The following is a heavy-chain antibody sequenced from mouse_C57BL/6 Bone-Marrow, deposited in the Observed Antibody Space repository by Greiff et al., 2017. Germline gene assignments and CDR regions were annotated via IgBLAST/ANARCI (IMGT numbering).Heavy chain of an antibody. CDR2: ISSGGSYT. CDR3: ARHGLYYAMDY. J-gene: IGHJ4*01. V-gene: IGHV5-6*01. Sequence: EVQGVESGGDLVKPGGSLKLSCAASGFTFSSYGMSWVRQTPDKRLEWVATISSGGSYTYYPDSVKGRLTISRDNAKNTLYLQMSSLKSEDTAMYYCARHGLYYAMDYWGQGTSVTVSS. CDR1: GFTFSSYG.